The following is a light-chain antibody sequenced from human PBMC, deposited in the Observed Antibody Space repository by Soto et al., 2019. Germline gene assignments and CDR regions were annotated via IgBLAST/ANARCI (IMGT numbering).Light chain of an antibody. V-gene: IGKV1-27*01. Sequence: DIQMTQSPSSLSASVGDRVTITCRARQGINNFLAWYQQKPGKVPKLLIYAASTLLSGVPSRFSGSGSGTDFTLTISSLQPEDVATYYCQKYNSALWTFGQGTKVEIK. J-gene: IGKJ1*01. CDR3: QKYNSALWT. CDR1: QGINNF. CDR2: AAS.